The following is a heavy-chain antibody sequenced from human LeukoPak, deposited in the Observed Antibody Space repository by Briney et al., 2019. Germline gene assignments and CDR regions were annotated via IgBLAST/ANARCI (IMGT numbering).Heavy chain of an antibody. J-gene: IGHJ4*02. V-gene: IGHV3-7*01. CDR2: IKQDGSEK. Sequence: GGSLRLSCAASRFTSSNYWMTWVRQAPGKGLEWVANIKQDGSEKYYVDSVKGRFTISRDNAKNSLYLQMNSLRAEDTAVYYCARKRRGSSGWYYFDYWGQGTLVTVSS. D-gene: IGHD6-19*01. CDR1: RFTSSNYW. CDR3: ARKRRGSSGWYYFDY.